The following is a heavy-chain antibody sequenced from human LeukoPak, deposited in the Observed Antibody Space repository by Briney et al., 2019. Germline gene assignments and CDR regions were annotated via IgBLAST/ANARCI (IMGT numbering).Heavy chain of an antibody. CDR1: GFTFSSYG. D-gene: IGHD3-3*01. Sequence: PGGSLRLSCAASGFTFSSYGMHWVRQAPGKGLGWVEVISYDGSNKYYADSVKGRFTISRDNSKNTLYLQMNSLRAEDTAVYYCAKDSGRDDLETHFDYWGQGTLVTVSS. CDR2: ISYDGSNK. J-gene: IGHJ4*02. V-gene: IGHV3-30*18. CDR3: AKDSGRDDLETHFDY.